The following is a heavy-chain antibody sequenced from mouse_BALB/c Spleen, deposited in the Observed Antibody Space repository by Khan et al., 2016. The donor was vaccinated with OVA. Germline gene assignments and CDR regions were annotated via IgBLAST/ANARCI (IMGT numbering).Heavy chain of an antibody. D-gene: IGHD2-1*01. CDR2: IGYSGST. Sequence: EVQLVESGPSLVKPSQTLSLTCSVTGDSITSGYWNWIRKFPGNKVEYMGYIGYSGSTYYNPSLKSRISITRDTSKNQCYLQLNSVTTEDTATYYGARWGNPRWYFDVWGAGTTVTVSS. V-gene: IGHV3-8*02. J-gene: IGHJ1*01. CDR3: ARWGNPRWYFDV. CDR1: GDSITSGY.